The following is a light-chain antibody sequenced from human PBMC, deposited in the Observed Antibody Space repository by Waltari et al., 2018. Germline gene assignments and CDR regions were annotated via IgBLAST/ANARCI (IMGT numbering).Light chain of an antibody. CDR1: QSISTS. CDR2: AAS. CDR3: QQSHNTPWT. J-gene: IGKJ1*01. Sequence: DNEMTQSPSSLSASLRDRVTITCRASQSISTSLNWYQQKPGKAPNLLMYAASTLQSGVTSRFSGSGSGTDFTLTISSLQPEDSATYFCQQSHNTPWTFGQGTKVEIK. V-gene: IGKV1-39*01.